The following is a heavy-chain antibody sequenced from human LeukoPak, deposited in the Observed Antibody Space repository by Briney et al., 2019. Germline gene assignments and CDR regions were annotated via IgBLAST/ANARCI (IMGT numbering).Heavy chain of an antibody. CDR1: GFTFSSYA. CDR3: AKIMVRGVIPDY. D-gene: IGHD3-10*01. J-gene: IGHJ4*02. Sequence: GGSLRLSCAASGFTFSSYAMSWVRQAPGKGLEWVSGISGSGGSTYYADSVKGRFTISRDNSKNTLYLQMNSLRAEDTAVYYCAKIMVRGVIPDYWGQGTLVTVSS. V-gene: IGHV3-23*01. CDR2: ISGSGGST.